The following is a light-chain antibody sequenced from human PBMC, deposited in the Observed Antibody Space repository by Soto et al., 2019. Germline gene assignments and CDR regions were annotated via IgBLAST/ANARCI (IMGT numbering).Light chain of an antibody. CDR1: SSDVGDFNY. J-gene: IGLJ2*01. V-gene: IGLV2-14*03. Sequence: QSVLTQPASVSGSPGRSVTISCTGSSSDVGDFNYVSWYQHLPGRAPKLIIYDVTNRPSGISYRFSASKSGRTASLTISGLQAEDEADYYCSSYSSSITHVVFGGGTKPTVL. CDR3: SSYSSSITHVV. CDR2: DVT.